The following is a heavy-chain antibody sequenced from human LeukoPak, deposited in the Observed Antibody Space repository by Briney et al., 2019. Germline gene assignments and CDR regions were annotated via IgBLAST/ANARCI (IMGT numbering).Heavy chain of an antibody. CDR2: IYYSGST. Sequence: PSETLSLTCTVSGGSISSSSYYRGWIRQPPGKGLEWIGSIYYSGSTYYNPSLKSRVTISVDTSKNQFSLKLSSVTAADTAVYYSARRDGGSYHVVHFDYWGQGTLVTVSS. D-gene: IGHD1-26*01. CDR1: GGSISSSSYY. CDR3: ARRDGGSYHVVHFDY. V-gene: IGHV4-39*01. J-gene: IGHJ4*02.